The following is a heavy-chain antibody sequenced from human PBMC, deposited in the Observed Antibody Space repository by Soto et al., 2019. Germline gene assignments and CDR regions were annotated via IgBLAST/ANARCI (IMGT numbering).Heavy chain of an antibody. CDR2: ISAHNGNP. D-gene: IGHD1-1*01. V-gene: IGHV1-18*01. Sequence: QVHLVQSGAEVKKPGASVKVSCKAPGYTFTSYGITWVRQAPGQGLEWMGWISAHNGNPDHAHKLQGRVLVTRDTSASTAYMELRSLSSSDTAVYYCGRGRYGDYWCKGDLVTVPS. CDR1: GYTFTSYG. J-gene: IGHJ4*02. CDR3: GRGRYGDY.